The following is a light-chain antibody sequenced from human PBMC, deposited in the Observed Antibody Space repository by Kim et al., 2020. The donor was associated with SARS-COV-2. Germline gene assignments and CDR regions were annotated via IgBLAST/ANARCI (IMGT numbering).Light chain of an antibody. CDR2: DAS. CDR3: QQRSNWPYT. CDR1: QRVSRY. Sequence: SLAPRAEATLSCRASQRVSRYVSWYQQKPGRAPRLLIYDASNRATGIPARFSGSGSATDFTLTISSLEPEDFAVYYCQQRSNWPYTFGQGTKLEI. J-gene: IGKJ2*01. V-gene: IGKV3-11*01.